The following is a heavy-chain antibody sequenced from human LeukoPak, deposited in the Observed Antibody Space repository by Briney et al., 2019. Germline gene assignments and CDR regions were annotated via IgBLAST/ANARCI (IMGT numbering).Heavy chain of an antibody. Sequence: ASVKVSCKASGYTFTGYYMHWVRQAPEQGLEWMGWINPNSGGTNYAQKFQGRVTMTRDTSISTAYMELSRLRSDDTAVYYCAREVTAMVTYDYWGQGTLVTVSS. CDR3: AREVTAMVTYDY. J-gene: IGHJ4*02. V-gene: IGHV1-2*02. CDR1: GYTFTGYY. CDR2: INPNSGGT. D-gene: IGHD5-18*01.